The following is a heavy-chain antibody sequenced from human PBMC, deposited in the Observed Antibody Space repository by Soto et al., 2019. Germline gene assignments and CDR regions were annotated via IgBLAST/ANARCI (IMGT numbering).Heavy chain of an antibody. Sequence: SVTVYCKTYGYPFTNYDIHWVRQATGQVLEWMVWMHPGNNQHVYTQKFRGRVTVSTDTSTCTVYMELSSLRSEDTAVYYCARDLYGTMVRAPTPGYWGQGTLVTVSS. CDR2: MHPGNNQH. CDR3: ARDLYGTMVRAPTPGY. CDR1: GYPFTNYD. D-gene: IGHD3-10*01. V-gene: IGHV1-8*01. J-gene: IGHJ4*02.